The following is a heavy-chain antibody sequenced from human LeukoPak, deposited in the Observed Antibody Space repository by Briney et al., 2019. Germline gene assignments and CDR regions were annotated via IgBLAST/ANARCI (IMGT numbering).Heavy chain of an antibody. CDR3: AGGVPYYDFWSARGQHAFDI. V-gene: IGHV1-69*13. J-gene: IGHJ3*02. CDR1: GGTFSSYA. D-gene: IGHD3-3*01. Sequence: GASVKVSCKASGGTFSSYAISWVRQAPGQGLEWMGGIIPIFGTANYAQKFQGRVTITADESTSTAYMELSSLRSEDTAVYYCAGGVPYYDFWSARGQHAFDIWGQGTMVTVSS. CDR2: IIPIFGTA.